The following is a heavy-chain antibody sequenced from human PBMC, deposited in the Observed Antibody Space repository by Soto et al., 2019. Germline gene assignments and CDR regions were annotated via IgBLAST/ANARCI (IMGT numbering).Heavy chain of an antibody. J-gene: IGHJ6*02. CDR3: AKTWDSRLRGGMDV. V-gene: IGHV3-23*01. Sequence: PGGSLRLSCAASGFTFKNYGMNWVRQVPGKGLEWVSSTSGSGGTTYSADSVKGRFTISRDNSKNTLYLQMNRLRAEDTAIYYCAKTWDSRLRGGMDVWGQGTTVTVSS. CDR1: GFTFKNYG. CDR2: TSGSGGTT. D-gene: IGHD6-13*01.